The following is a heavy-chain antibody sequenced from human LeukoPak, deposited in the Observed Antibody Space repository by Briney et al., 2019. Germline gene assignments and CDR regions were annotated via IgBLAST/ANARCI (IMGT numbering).Heavy chain of an antibody. CDR3: ARADLGYCSSTSCYEDDAFDI. Sequence: PSETLSLTCAVYGGSFSGYYWSWLRQPPGKGLEWIGEINHSGSTNYNPSLKSRVTILVDTSKNQFSLKLSSVTAADTAVYYCARADLGYCSSTSCYEDDAFDIWGQGTMVTVSS. J-gene: IGHJ3*02. CDR2: INHSGST. V-gene: IGHV4-34*01. CDR1: GGSFSGYY. D-gene: IGHD2-2*01.